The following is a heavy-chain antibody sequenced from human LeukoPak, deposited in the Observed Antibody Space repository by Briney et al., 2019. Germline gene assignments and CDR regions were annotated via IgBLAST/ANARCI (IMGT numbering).Heavy chain of an antibody. CDR2: IGSSSSYI. D-gene: IGHD3-10*01. J-gene: IGHJ3*02. Sequence: GSLRLSCAASGFTFSSYSMNWVRQAPGKGLEWVSSIGSSSSYIYYADSVKGRFTISRDNAKNSLYLQMNSLRAEDTAVYYCARTCMVRGVITDAFDIWGQGTMVTVSS. CDR3: ARTCMVRGVITDAFDI. CDR1: GFTFSSYS. V-gene: IGHV3-21*01.